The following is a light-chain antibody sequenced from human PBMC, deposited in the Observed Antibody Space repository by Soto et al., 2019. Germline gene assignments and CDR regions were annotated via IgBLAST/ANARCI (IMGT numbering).Light chain of an antibody. J-gene: IGKJ1*01. CDR2: SAS. CDR1: QGIRND. Sequence: AIQMTQSPSSLSASVGDSVTITCRASQGIRNDLGWYQQKPGKAPKLLIYSASTLQSGVPSRFSGSRYGTDFTLTISSLQPEDFATYYCLQDYNYPWTFGQGTKVEIK. V-gene: IGKV1-6*02. CDR3: LQDYNYPWT.